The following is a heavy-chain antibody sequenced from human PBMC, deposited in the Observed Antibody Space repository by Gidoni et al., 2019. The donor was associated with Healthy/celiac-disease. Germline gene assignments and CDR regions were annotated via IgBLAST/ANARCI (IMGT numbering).Heavy chain of an antibody. V-gene: IGHV3-49*04. CDR3: TRVSAAYCGGDCYSNY. CDR1: GFTFGAYA. CDR2: IRRKAYGGTT. D-gene: IGHD2-21*02. Sequence: EVQLVESGGGLVQPGRSLRLSCTASGFTFGAYAMSWVRQAPGQGLEWVGFIRRKAYGGTTEYAASVKGRFTISRDDSKSIAYLQMNSLKTEDTAVYYCTRVSAAYCGGDCYSNYWGQGTLVTVSS. J-gene: IGHJ4*02.